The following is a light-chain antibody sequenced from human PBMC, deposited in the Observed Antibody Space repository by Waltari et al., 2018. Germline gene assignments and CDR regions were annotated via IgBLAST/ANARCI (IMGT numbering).Light chain of an antibody. CDR2: AAS. V-gene: IGKV1-39*01. J-gene: IGKJ3*01. Sequence: DIQMTQSPPFLSASVGDTVTVTCRTSQPISFYLNWYQQRPGQAPELLIYAASKLHSVVPSRFSGSGSGTDFTLTITSVKPEDFATYYCQQTYRTPPFSFGPGTRVDIK. CDR3: QQTYRTPPFS. CDR1: QPISFY.